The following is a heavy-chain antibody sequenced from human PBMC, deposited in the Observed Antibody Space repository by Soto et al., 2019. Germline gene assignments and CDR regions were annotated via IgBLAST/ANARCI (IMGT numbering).Heavy chain of an antibody. V-gene: IGHV1-18*01. CDR1: GYTSTRYS. CDR2: ISTYNGNT. J-gene: IGHJ4*02. D-gene: IGHD3-9*01. CDR3: ARDLTGTPVY. Sequence: ASVKVSCKASGYTSTRYSIHWGRQAPGQRLEWMGWISTYNGNTNYAQKLQGRVTMTTDTSTSTAYMELRSLRSDDTAVYYCARDLTGTPVYWGQGTLVTVSS.